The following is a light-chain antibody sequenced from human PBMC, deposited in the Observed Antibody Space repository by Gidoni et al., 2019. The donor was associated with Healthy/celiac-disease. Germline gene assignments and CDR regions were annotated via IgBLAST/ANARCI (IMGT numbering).Light chain of an antibody. J-gene: IGLJ2*01. CDR2: GKN. Sequence: SSELTQDPAVSVALGQTVRITCQGDSLRSYYASWYQQKPGQAPVLVIYGKNNRPSGNPNRFSCSSSGNTASLTITGAQAEDEADYYCNSRDSSGNSDVVFGGGTKLTVL. CDR1: SLRSYY. CDR3: NSRDSSGNSDVV. V-gene: IGLV3-19*01.